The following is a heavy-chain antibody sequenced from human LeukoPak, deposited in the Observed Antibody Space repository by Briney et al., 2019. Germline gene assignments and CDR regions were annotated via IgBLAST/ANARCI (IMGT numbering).Heavy chain of an antibody. Sequence: SETLSLTCTVSGGSISSSSYYWGWIRQPPGKGLEWIGSIYYSGSTYYNPSLKSRVTISVDTSKNQFSLKLSSVTAADTAVYYCATNRGYGDSGGFFDYWGQGTLVTVSS. CDR1: GGSISSSSYY. CDR2: IYYSGST. CDR3: ATNRGYGDSGGFFDY. V-gene: IGHV4-39*07. D-gene: IGHD4-17*01. J-gene: IGHJ4*02.